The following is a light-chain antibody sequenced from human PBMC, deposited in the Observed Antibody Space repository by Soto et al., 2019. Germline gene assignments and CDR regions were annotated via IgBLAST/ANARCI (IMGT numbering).Light chain of an antibody. J-gene: IGKJ2*01. CDR2: GVF. V-gene: IGKV3-20*01. CDR1: QSVRSNY. Sequence: ETVLTQSPGTVSLSPGERATLSCTTSQSVRSNYLAWYQQKPGQAPRLLIYGVFNRATGIPDRFSGSGSGTDFTLIISGLEPEDSAVYYCQHYDGSPRTFGQGTKVDIK. CDR3: QHYDGSPRT.